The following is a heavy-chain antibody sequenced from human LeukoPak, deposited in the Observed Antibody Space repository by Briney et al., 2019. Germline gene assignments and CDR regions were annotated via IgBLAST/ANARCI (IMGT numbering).Heavy chain of an antibody. CDR2: IYSGGST. Sequence: ETLSLTCTVSGGSISSSSYYWGWIRQAPGKGLEWVSVIYSGGSTYYADSVKGRFTISRDNSKNTLYLQMNSLRAEDTAVYYCARDMSGSYSPNDYWGQGTLVTVSS. D-gene: IGHD1-26*01. CDR3: ARDMSGSYSPNDY. V-gene: IGHV3-53*01. CDR1: GGSISSSSYY. J-gene: IGHJ4*02.